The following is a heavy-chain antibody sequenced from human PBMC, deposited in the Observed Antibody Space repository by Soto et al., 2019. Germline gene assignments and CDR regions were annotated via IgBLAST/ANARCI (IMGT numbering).Heavy chain of an antibody. CDR3: AREGNLGRWLQPLDF. D-gene: IGHD5-12*01. Sequence: SETLFLTCTVTGVSISVYSWSWVRQPPGKGLEWIGNIHYNGNTKYNPSLKSRVTMSVDTSKNQFSLKLISVTAADTAKYFCAREGNLGRWLQPLDFWGQGTLVT. CDR1: GVSISVYS. J-gene: IGHJ4*02. V-gene: IGHV4-59*01. CDR2: IHYNGNT.